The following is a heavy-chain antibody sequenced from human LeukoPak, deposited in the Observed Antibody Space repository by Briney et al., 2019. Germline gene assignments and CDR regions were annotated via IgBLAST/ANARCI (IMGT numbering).Heavy chain of an antibody. CDR2: IKQDGSDR. CDR1: GFTFRNYW. Sequence: PGGSLRLSCAASGFTFRNYWMSWVRQVPGTGLEWVANIKQDGSDRNYVTSVRGRFTISRDNAESSLYLQMNSLRAEDTAAYYCVRNLAVAGTSFDSWGQGTLVTVSS. CDR3: VRNLAVAGTSFDS. J-gene: IGHJ4*02. D-gene: IGHD6-19*01. V-gene: IGHV3-7*03.